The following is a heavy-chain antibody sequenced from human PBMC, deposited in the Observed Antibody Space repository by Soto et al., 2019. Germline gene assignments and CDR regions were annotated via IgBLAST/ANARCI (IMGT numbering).Heavy chain of an antibody. CDR1: GYTFTGYY. CDR3: ARDLDGGYSGYAYYYYYGMDV. CDR2: INPNSGGT. Sequence: QVQLVQSGAEVKKPGASVKVSCKASGYTFTGYYMHWVRQAPGQGLEWMGWINPNSGGTNYAQKFQGWVTMTRDTSISTAYMELSRLRSDDTAVYYCARDLDGGYSGYAYYYYYGMDVWGQGTTVTVSS. D-gene: IGHD5-12*01. V-gene: IGHV1-2*04. J-gene: IGHJ6*02.